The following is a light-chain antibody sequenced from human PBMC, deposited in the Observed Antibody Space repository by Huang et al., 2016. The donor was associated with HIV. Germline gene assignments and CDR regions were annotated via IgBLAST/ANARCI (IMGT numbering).Light chain of an antibody. CDR3: QQSARTPRT. J-gene: IGKJ2*01. CDR2: AAS. Sequence: DIQITQSRSSLSASGGDTVIITCRASPNSKRYLNWYQQEPGKAPKLLISAASNLQSGVPSTLSGSGSGTDVTLTINSLQPEDSATYYCQQSARTPRTFGQGTKLEI. CDR1: PNSKRY. V-gene: IGKV1-39*01.